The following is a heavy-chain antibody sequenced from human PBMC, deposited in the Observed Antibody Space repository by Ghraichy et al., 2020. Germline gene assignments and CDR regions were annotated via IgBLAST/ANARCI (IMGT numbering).Heavy chain of an antibody. J-gene: IGHJ4*02. CDR3: ARDRDGDYKYGGTDY. D-gene: IGHD4-17*01. CDR1: GFVFSRYW. V-gene: IGHV3-7*01. CDR2: IKADGSEK. Sequence: GGSLRLSCEASGFVFSRYWMSWVRQAPGKGLEWVASIKADGSEKYYVDSVNGRFTISRDNAKNSVSLEMNSLRVGDTAVYYCARDRDGDYKYGGTDYWGQGTLVTVSS.